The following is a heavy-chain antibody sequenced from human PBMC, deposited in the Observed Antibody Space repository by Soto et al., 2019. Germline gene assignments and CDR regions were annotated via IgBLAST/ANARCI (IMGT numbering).Heavy chain of an antibody. D-gene: IGHD5-18*01. V-gene: IGHV3-30*03. CDR3: VSDRGYGHASVPYS. CDR2: ISYDGGLQ. CDR1: GFSFSSYG. J-gene: IGHJ4*02. Sequence: QAQLVESGGGVVQPGRSLRLSCAASGFSFSSYGMRWFRQAPGTGLEGVAVISYDGGLQHYADSVKGRFTISRDNSKNMVLLQMNSLRAADTAVYYCVSDRGYGHASVPYSWGQGTLVSVSS.